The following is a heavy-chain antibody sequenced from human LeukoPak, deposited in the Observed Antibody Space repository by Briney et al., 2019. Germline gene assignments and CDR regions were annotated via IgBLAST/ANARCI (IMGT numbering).Heavy chain of an antibody. V-gene: IGHV4-4*07. CDR3: ARDLASPPYNWFDL. CDR1: GASINNYY. CDR2: IHGGGST. D-gene: IGHD3-3*02. J-gene: IGHJ5*02. Sequence: SETLSLTCTVSGASINNYYWSWIRQPAGKGLEWIGRIHGGGSTNYNPSLKSRVTVSIDTSKNQFSLKLSSMTAADTAVYYCARDLASPPYNWFDLWGQGTLVTVSS.